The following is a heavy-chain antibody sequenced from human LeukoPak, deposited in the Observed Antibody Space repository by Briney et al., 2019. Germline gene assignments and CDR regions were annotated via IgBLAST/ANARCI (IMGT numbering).Heavy chain of an antibody. V-gene: IGHV3-53*01. Sequence: QPGGSLRLSCAASGFTVSSNYMSWVRQAPGKGLEWVSVIYSGGSTYYADSVKGRFTISRDNSKNTLYLQMNSLRAEDTAVYYCARASALGTVTPYYGMDVWGHGTTVTVSS. CDR2: IYSGGST. J-gene: IGHJ6*02. CDR1: GFTVSSNY. D-gene: IGHD4-17*01. CDR3: ARASALGTVTPYYGMDV.